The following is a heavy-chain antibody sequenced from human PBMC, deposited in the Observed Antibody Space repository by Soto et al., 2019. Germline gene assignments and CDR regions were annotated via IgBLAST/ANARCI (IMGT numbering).Heavy chain of an antibody. CDR3: ANPLLYSSGWYVPAPSFDY. CDR1: GFTFSSYA. D-gene: IGHD6-19*01. Sequence: GSLRLSCAASGFTFSSYAMSWVRQAPGRGLEWVSAISGSGGSTYYADSVKGRSTISRDNSKNTLYLQMNSLRAEDTAVYYCANPLLYSSGWYVPAPSFDYCGHGTLVTSPQ. CDR2: ISGSGGST. J-gene: IGHJ4*01. V-gene: IGHV3-23*01.